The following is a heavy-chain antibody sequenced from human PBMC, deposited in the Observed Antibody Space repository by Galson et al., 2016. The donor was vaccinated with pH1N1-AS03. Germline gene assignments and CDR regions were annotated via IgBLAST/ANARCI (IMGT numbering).Heavy chain of an antibody. CDR1: GDSFNNYA. D-gene: IGHD5-18*01. Sequence: SVKVSCKAYGDSFNNYAISWVRQAPGQGLQWVGGIIPTLGIVNVAQSFQGRVTITADTSTNTAHMELSSLGSEDTAVYYCARILGYNYGRVHYWGQGTHVTVSS. J-gene: IGHJ4*02. CDR3: ARILGYNYGRVHY. V-gene: IGHV1-69*10. CDR2: IIPTLGIV.